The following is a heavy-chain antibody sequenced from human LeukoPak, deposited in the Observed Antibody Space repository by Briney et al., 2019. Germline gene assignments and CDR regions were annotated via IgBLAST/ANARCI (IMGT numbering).Heavy chain of an antibody. J-gene: IGHJ5*02. D-gene: IGHD3-22*01. CDR3: ARMSYYYDSSGYYYWFDP. CDR2: IYTSGST. V-gene: IGHV4-4*09. Sequence: SETLSLTCTVSGGSISSYYWSWIRQPPGKGLEWIGYIYTSGSTNYNPSLKSRVTISVDTSKNQFSLKLSSVTAADTAVYYCARMSYYYDSSGYYYWFDPWGQGTLVTVSS. CDR1: GGSISSYY.